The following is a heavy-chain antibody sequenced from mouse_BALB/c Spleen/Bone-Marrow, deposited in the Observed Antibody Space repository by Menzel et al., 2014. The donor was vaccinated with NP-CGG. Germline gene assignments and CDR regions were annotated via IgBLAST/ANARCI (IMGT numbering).Heavy chain of an antibody. CDR1: GFTFSSFG. V-gene: IGHV5-17*02. D-gene: IGHD2-14*01. Sequence: EVKLVESGGGLVQPGGSRKLSCAVSGFTFSSFGMHWVRQAPEKGLEWVAYINSGSSTIYYADTVKGRFTISRDNPKNTLFLQMTSLRSEDTAMYYCAYYRYGGALDYWGQGTSVTVSS. CDR3: AYYRYGGALDY. CDR2: INSGSSTI. J-gene: IGHJ4*01.